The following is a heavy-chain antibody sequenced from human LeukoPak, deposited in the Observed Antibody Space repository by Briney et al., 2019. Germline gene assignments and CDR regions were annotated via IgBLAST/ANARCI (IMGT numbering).Heavy chain of an antibody. Sequence: GRSLRLSCAVSGFTFSNYAMHWVRQAPGKGLEWVAVTSHDGDKEYYADSVKGRFTISRDNSKNTLYLQMNSLRAEDTAVYYCARTRTYYYDSSGYSKPTFDYWGQGTLVTVSS. CDR1: GFTFSNYA. J-gene: IGHJ4*02. V-gene: IGHV3-30*04. CDR3: ARTRTYYYDSSGYSKPTFDY. D-gene: IGHD3-22*01. CDR2: TSHDGDKE.